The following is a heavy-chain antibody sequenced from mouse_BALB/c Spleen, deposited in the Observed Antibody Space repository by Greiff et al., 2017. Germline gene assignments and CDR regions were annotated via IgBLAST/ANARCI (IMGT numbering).Heavy chain of an antibody. Sequence: VKLMESGPGLVQPSQSLSITCTVSGFSLTSYGVHWVRQSPGKGLEWLGVIWSGGSTDYNAAFISRLSISKDNSKSQVFFKMNSLQANDTAIYYCVRGTFFCDYWGQGTTLTVSS. CDR1: GFSLTSYG. CDR2: IWSGGST. J-gene: IGHJ2*01. CDR3: VRGTFFCDY. V-gene: IGHV2-2*02. D-gene: IGHD3-3*01.